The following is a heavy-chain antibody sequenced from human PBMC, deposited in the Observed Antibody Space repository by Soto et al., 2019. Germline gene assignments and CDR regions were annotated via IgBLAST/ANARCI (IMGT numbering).Heavy chain of an antibody. CDR2: IYYSRST. J-gene: IGHJ4*02. CDR3: AKAYTYGLSYFDS. V-gene: IGHV4-59*01. Sequence: PSETLCLTCTVSGGSISSYYWSWIRQSPGKGLEWIGYIYYSRSTNYNPSLKSRATISVDTSKNQFSLRLRSVTAADTAVYYCAKAYTYGLSYFDSWGQGTLVTVSS. CDR1: GGSISSYY. D-gene: IGHD5-18*01.